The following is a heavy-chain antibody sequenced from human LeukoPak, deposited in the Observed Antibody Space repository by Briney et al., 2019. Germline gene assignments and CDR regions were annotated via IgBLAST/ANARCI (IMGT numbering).Heavy chain of an antibody. CDR3: ARDRISVSDPPNWFDP. D-gene: IGHD6-19*01. CDR1: GDSISSSSSY. CDR2: IYYSGNT. Sequence: KSSETLSLTCTVSGDSISSSSSYWGWIRQPPGKGLEWIGSIYYSGNTYYNPSLKSRVTISVETSKNQFSLKLSSMTAADTAVYYCARDRISVSDPPNWFDPWGQGTLVTVSS. V-gene: IGHV4-39*07. J-gene: IGHJ5*02.